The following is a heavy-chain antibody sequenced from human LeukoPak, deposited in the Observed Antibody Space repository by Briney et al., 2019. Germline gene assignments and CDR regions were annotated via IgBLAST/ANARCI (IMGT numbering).Heavy chain of an antibody. D-gene: IGHD6-6*01. Sequence: ASVKVSCKVSGYTLTELSMHWVRQAPGKGLEWMGGFDPEDGETIYAQKFQGRVTMTEDTSTDTAYMELSSLRSEDTAVYYCVSSSAVETSWFDPWGQGTLVTVSS. V-gene: IGHV1-24*01. CDR3: VSSSAVETSWFDP. CDR1: GYTLTELS. CDR2: FDPEDGET. J-gene: IGHJ5*02.